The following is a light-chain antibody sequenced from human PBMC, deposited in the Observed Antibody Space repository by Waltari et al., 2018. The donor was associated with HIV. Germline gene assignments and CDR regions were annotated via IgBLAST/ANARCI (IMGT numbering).Light chain of an antibody. Sequence: QSVVTQPPSASGTPGQRVVLSWSGRYCNIGSNPVTWYQQVPRAAPKLLIYRDDQRFSGVPDRFSGSKSATSAALAISELRSEDEADYYCAVWDDSLRGGVFGGGTKLTVL. J-gene: IGLJ3*02. CDR2: RDD. CDR1: YCNIGSNP. V-gene: IGLV1-47*01. CDR3: AVWDDSLRGGV.